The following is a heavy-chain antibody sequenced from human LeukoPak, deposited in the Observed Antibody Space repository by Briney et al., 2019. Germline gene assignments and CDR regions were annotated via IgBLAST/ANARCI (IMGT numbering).Heavy chain of an antibody. D-gene: IGHD3-16*02. CDR1: GYTFTSYY. CDR3: ARTGRYDYVWGSYPRFDY. J-gene: IGHJ4*02. V-gene: IGHV1-46*01. CDR2: INPSGGST. Sequence: ASVKVSCKASGYTFTSYYMHWVRQAPGQGLEWMGIINPSGGSTSYAQKFQGRVTMTTDTSTSTAYMELRSLRSDDTAVYYCARTGRYDYVWGSYPRFDYWGQGTLVTVSS.